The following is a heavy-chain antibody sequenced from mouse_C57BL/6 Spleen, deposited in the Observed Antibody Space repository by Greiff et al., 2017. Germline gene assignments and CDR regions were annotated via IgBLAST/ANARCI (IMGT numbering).Heavy chain of an antibody. D-gene: IGHD2-4*01. CDR3: ARHSGYDYDVPAY. V-gene: IGHV5-6*01. CDR1: GFTFRSYG. CDR2: ISSGGSYT. J-gene: IGHJ3*01. Sequence: EVKVVESGGDLVKPGGSLKLSCAASGFTFRSYGMSWVRQTPDKRLEWVATISSGGSYTYYPDSVKGRFTISRDNAKNTLYLQMSSLKSEDTAMYYCARHSGYDYDVPAYWGQGTLVTVSA.